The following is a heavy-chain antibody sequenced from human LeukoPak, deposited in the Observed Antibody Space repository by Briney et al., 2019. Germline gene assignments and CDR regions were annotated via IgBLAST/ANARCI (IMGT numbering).Heavy chain of an antibody. CDR2: ISSKAYGGTI. CDR3: TRGPIQLWIHNAMDV. J-gene: IGHJ6*02. D-gene: IGHD5-18*01. V-gene: IGHV3-49*04. CDR1: GFTLGDDA. Sequence: PGRCLRLPFTTAGFTLGDDARTWGRRSPGKGRGGVGFISSKAYGGTIEYAASVKGRFTISRDDSKSIAYLQMNSLKIEDTALYYCTRGPIQLWIHNAMDVWGQGTTVTVSS.